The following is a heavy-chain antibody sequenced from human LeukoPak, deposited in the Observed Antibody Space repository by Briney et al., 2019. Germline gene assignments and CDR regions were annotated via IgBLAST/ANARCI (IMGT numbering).Heavy chain of an antibody. D-gene: IGHD5-12*01. CDR3: ARVGYSGYDYDY. CDR2: ISGSGDST. CDR1: GFTFSSYA. V-gene: IGHV3-23*01. Sequence: GGSLRLSCVASGFTFSSYAMSWVRQAPGKGLERVSVISGSGDSTYYADSVEGRCTISRDNSKDALYLQMNSLRAEDTAVYYCARVGYSGYDYDYWGQGTLVTVSS. J-gene: IGHJ4*02.